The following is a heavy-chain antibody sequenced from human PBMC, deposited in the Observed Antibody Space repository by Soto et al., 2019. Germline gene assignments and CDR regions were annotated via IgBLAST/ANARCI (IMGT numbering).Heavy chain of an antibody. D-gene: IGHD6-6*01. CDR1: GFTVSSNY. V-gene: IGHV3-53*04. Sequence: EVQLVESGGGLVQPGGSLRLSCAASGFTVSSNYMSWVRQAPGKGLEWVSVIYSGGSTYYADSVKGRFTISRHNSKNTLYLQMNSLRAEDTAVYYCARGLAARPLYFDYWGQGTLVTVSS. CDR3: ARGLAARPLYFDY. J-gene: IGHJ4*02. CDR2: IYSGGST.